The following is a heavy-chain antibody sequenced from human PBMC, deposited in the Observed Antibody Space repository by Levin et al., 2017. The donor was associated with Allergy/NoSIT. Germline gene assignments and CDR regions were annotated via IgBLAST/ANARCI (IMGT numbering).Heavy chain of an antibody. Sequence: PGGSLRLSCAASGFTFSSYWMHWVRQAPGKGLVWVSRINSDGSSTSYADSVKGRFTISRDNAKNTLYLQMNSLRAEDTAVYYCARVSAYYDFWSGRYDAFDIWGQGTMVTVSS. CDR2: INSDGSST. CDR1: GFTFSSYW. CDR3: ARVSAYYDFWSGRYDAFDI. V-gene: IGHV3-74*01. J-gene: IGHJ3*02. D-gene: IGHD3-3*01.